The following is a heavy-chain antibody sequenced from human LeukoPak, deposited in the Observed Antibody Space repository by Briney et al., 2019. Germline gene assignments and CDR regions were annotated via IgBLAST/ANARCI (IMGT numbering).Heavy chain of an antibody. CDR1: GYTFTSYG. V-gene: IGHV1-18*01. CDR3: AREGGLWFGESYRNYYYYYMDV. CDR2: ISAYNGNT. Sequence: ASVKVSCKASGYTFTSYGISWVRQAPGQGLEWMGWISAYNGNTNYAQKLQGRVTMTTDTSTSTAYMELRSLRSDDTAVYYCAREGGLWFGESYRNYYYYYMDVWGKGTTVTVSS. D-gene: IGHD3-10*01. J-gene: IGHJ6*03.